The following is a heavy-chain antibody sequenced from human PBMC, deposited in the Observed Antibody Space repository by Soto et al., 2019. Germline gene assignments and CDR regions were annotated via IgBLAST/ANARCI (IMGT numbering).Heavy chain of an antibody. V-gene: IGHV3-15*04. CDR1: GLTFTKAW. CDR2: VESETDGGTT. J-gene: IGHJ3*02. D-gene: IGHD3-3*01. Sequence: VESGGGLVKPGGSLRLSCAASGLTFTKAWMSWVRQAPGKGLEWVGGVESETDGGTTDYAAPVKGRFTISRDDSKSTVYLQMQSLKIEDTAVYYCATDLKRGYHFWIGREPDAFDIWGQGTMVTASS. CDR3: ATDLKRGYHFWIGREPDAFDI.